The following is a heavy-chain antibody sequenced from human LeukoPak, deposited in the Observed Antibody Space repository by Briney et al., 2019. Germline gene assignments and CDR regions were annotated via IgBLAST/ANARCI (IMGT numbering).Heavy chain of an antibody. J-gene: IGHJ3*01. V-gene: IGHV3-9*01. CDR3: AKDRSSTLDDAFDF. CDR1: GFTFGDYA. Sequence: GTSLRLSCAASGFTFGDYAMHWVRQFPGKGLEWVSGIDWNSSHMVYADSVKGRFTISRDNAKNSLYLQMSSLRAEDRALYYCAKDRSSTLDDAFDFWGQGTMVTVSS. CDR2: IDWNSSHM. D-gene: IGHD6-13*01.